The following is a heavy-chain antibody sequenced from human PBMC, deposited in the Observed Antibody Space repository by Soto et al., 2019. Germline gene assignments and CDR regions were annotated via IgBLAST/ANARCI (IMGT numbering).Heavy chain of an antibody. CDR1: GFTFSSYS. V-gene: IGHV3-21*01. J-gene: IGHJ4*02. CDR3: ARETNYDYVWGSYRPIDY. CDR2: ISSSSSYI. D-gene: IGHD3-16*02. Sequence: EVQLVESGGGLVKPGGSLRLSCAASGFTFSSYSMNWVRQAPGKGLEWVSSISSSSSYIYYADSVKGRFTISRDNAKNSLYLKMNSLRAEDTAVYYRARETNYDYVWGSYRPIDYWGQGTLVTVSS.